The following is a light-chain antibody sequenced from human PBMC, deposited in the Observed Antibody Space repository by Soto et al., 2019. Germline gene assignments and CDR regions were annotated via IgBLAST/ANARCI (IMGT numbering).Light chain of an antibody. Sequence: DTQMTQSPSTLSASVGDRVTITCRASQSISTWLAWYQQKPGKAPKLLIFEATTLGTGVPSRFSGSGSGTDFTLTITSLQPDDLATYYCQQYSTYWTFGQGTKVDSK. CDR1: QSISTW. V-gene: IGKV1-5*01. J-gene: IGKJ1*01. CDR2: EAT. CDR3: QQYSTYWT.